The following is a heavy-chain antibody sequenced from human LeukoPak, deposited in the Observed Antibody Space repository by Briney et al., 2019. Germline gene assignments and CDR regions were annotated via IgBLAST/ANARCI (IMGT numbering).Heavy chain of an antibody. J-gene: IGHJ3*02. CDR2: IIPILGIA. D-gene: IGHD4-23*01. V-gene: IGHV1-69*04. CDR3: ARGGGNSGRVAFDI. CDR1: GGTFSSYA. Sequence: GASVKVSCKASGGTFSSYAISWVRQAPGQGLEWMGRIIPILGIANYAQKFQGRVTITADKSTSTAYMELSSLRSEDTAVYYCARGGGNSGRVAFDIWGQGTMVTVSS.